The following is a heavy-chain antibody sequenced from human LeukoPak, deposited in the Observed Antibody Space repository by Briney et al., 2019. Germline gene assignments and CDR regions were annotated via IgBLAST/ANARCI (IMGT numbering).Heavy chain of an antibody. CDR3: AELGITMIGGV. CDR1: GFIFSSYG. CDR2: IRYDGSRK. V-gene: IGHV3-30*02. D-gene: IGHD3-10*02. J-gene: IGHJ6*04. Sequence: GGSLRLSCAASGFIFSSYGMHWVRQAPDKGLEWVAFIRYDGSRKYYADSVKGRFTISRDNSKNSLYLQMNSLRAEDTAVYYCAELGITMIGGVWGKGTTVTISS.